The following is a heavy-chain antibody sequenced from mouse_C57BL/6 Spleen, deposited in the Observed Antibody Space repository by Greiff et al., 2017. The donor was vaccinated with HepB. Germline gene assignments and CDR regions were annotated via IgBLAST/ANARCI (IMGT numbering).Heavy chain of an antibody. D-gene: IGHD1-1*01. CDR2: IFPGSGST. CDR3: ARGDYYGSSPYYAMDY. J-gene: IGHJ4*01. V-gene: IGHV1-75*01. CDR1: GYTFTDYY. Sequence: VQLQQSGPELVKPGASVKISCKASGYTFTDYYINWVKQRPGQGLEWIGWIFPGSGSTYYNEKFKGKATLTVDKSSSTAYMLLSSLTSEDSAVYFCARGDYYGSSPYYAMDYWGQGTSVTVSS.